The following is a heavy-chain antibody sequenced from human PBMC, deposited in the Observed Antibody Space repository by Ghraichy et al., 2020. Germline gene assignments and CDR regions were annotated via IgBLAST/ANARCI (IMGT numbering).Heavy chain of an antibody. Sequence: ASVKVSCKASGYTFTSYGISWVRQAPGQGLEWMGWISAYNGNTNYAQKLQGRVTMTTDTSTSTAYMELRSLRSDETAVYYCARFGVGRSSRLGIGYYYYGMDVWGQGTTVTVSS. CDR1: GYTFTSYG. V-gene: IGHV1-18*01. J-gene: IGHJ6*02. D-gene: IGHD3-3*01. CDR2: ISAYNGNT. CDR3: ARFGVGRSSRLGIGYYYYGMDV.